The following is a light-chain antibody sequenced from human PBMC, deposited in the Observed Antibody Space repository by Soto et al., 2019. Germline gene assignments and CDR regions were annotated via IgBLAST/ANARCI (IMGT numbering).Light chain of an antibody. J-gene: IGKJ4*01. CDR2: DAS. V-gene: IGKV1-5*01. CDR1: QSISSW. CDR3: QQYNSYPLT. Sequence: EIHMTQSPSTLSESVGDRVTITCRASQSISSWLAWYQQKPGKAPKLLIYDASSLESGVPSRFSGSGSGTEFTLTISSLQPDDFATYYCQQYNSYPLTFGGGTKVDIK.